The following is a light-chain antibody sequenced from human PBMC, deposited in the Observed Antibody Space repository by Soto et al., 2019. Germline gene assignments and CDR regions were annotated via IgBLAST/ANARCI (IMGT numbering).Light chain of an antibody. J-gene: IGKJ1*01. CDR2: DAS. Sequence: DIQMTPSPSTLSASVGDRVTITCRATQNIYGWLAWYQQKSGKAPKLLIYDASSLESGVPSRFSGSGFGTEFTVTISSLQPDDFATYYCQQYNSYPWTFGQGTKVEVK. CDR3: QQYNSYPWT. CDR1: QNIYGW. V-gene: IGKV1-5*01.